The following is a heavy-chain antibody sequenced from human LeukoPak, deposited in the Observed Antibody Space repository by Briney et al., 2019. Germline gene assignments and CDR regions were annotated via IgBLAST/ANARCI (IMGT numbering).Heavy chain of an antibody. CDR2: ISRSSSYI. CDR1: GFTFSIYT. CDR3: ARGSTVVRAVSPAGDY. D-gene: IGHD3-10*01. V-gene: IGHV3-21*01. Sequence: GGSLRLSCGASGFTFSIYTMNWVPQAPGKGLVCGSSISRSSSYIYYADSLGGRFTISRDNAKNSLDLQMHSLRAEDTAVYYCARGSTVVRAVSPAGDYWGQGTLVTVSS. J-gene: IGHJ4*02.